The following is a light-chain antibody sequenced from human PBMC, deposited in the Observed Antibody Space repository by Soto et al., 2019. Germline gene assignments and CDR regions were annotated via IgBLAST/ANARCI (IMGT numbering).Light chain of an antibody. Sequence: QSVLTQPPSVSEAPRQRVTMSCSGSNSNIGKNAVHWYQQLPGRAPKLLIYYDDLLPSGVSDRFSGSKSGTSASLAISGLQSADEADYYCAVWDDSLNGPIFGGGTQLTVL. CDR1: NSNIGKNA. CDR2: YDD. V-gene: IGLV1-36*01. CDR3: AVWDDSLNGPI. J-gene: IGLJ7*01.